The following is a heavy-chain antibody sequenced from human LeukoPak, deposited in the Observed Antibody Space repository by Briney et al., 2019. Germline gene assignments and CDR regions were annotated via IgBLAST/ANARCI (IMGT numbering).Heavy chain of an antibody. V-gene: IGHV1-46*01. CDR3: ARGASPVLMVYAFDY. Sequence: ASVKVSCKASGYTFTSYYMHWVRQAPGQGLEWMGIINPSGGSTSYAQKFQGRVTMTRDMSMSTVYMELSSLRSEDTAVCYCARGASPVLMVYAFDYWGQGTLVTVSS. CDR2: INPSGGST. CDR1: GYTFTSYY. D-gene: IGHD2-8*01. J-gene: IGHJ4*02.